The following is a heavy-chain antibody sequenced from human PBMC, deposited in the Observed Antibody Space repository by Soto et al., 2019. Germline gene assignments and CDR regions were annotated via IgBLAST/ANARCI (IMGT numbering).Heavy chain of an antibody. CDR3: AREHMVRGVIDYYYYGMDV. Sequence: ASVKVSCKASGYTFTSYGISWVRQAPGQRLEWMGWISAYNGNTNYAQKLQGRVTMTTDTSTSTAYMELRSLRSDDTAVYYCAREHMVRGVIDYYYYGMDVWGQGTTVTVSS. CDR2: ISAYNGNT. D-gene: IGHD3-10*01. J-gene: IGHJ6*02. CDR1: GYTFTSYG. V-gene: IGHV1-18*04.